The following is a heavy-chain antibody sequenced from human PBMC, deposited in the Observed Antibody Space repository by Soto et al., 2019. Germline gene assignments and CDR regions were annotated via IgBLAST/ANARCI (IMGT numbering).Heavy chain of an antibody. CDR3: ARWGTTGGLDV. CDR2: TSYDGTNK. D-gene: IGHD3-16*01. Sequence: QVQLVESGGGVVQPGTSLRLSCVGSGFTFRSFVIHWVRQAPGRGLEWVALTSYDGTNKYFGDSVKGRFTISRDNSRNTVDLQVDSLRLEDTALYYCARWGTTGGLDVWGQGTLVSVSS. CDR1: GFTFRSFV. V-gene: IGHV3-30*19. J-gene: IGHJ4*02.